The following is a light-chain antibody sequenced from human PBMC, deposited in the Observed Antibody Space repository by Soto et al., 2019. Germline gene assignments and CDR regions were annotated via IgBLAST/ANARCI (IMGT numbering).Light chain of an antibody. Sequence: EVVMTQSQSTLSGSPAAGVFLSWRASQGIGDTLAWYQHRPGQTPRLLIYDASNRATGIPARFSGSGSGTDFTLTISSLEPEDFAVYYCQHYHGWPITFGQGTRLEIK. CDR3: QHYHGWPIT. CDR2: DAS. CDR1: QGIGDT. V-gene: IGKV3D-15*01. J-gene: IGKJ5*01.